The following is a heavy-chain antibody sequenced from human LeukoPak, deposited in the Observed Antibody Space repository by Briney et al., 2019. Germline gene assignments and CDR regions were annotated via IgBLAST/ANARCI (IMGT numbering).Heavy chain of an antibody. CDR1: GGSISSYY. J-gene: IGHJ5*02. CDR3: AREGGDPRWLDR. CDR2: INTSGST. D-gene: IGHD6-25*01. Sequence: PSETLSLTCTVSGGSISSYYWTWIRQSAGKGLEWIGRINTSGSTNYNPSLRSRVTMSVNTSKNQFSLNLTSVNAADTAVYSCAREGGDPRWLDRWGQGTLVTVSS. V-gene: IGHV4-4*07.